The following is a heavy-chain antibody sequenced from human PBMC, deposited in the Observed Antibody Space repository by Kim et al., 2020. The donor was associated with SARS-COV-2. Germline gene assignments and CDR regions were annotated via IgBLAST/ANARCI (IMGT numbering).Heavy chain of an antibody. CDR2: IYYSGDT. D-gene: IGHD3-3*01. CDR3: ARNAKDLTIFGPGYFD. V-gene: IGHV4-39*01. CDR1: GYSISGSTYY. J-gene: IGHJ4*01. Sequence: SENLSLTCTVSGYSISGSTYYLAWIRQSPGKGLEWIGSIYYSGDTYYNPSLKSRVSISVDTSKNQFSLKLSSLTAADTALYYCARNAKDLTIFGPGYFD.